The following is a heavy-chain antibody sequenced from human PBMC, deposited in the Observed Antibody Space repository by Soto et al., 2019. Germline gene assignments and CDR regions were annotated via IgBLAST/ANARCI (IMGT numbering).Heavy chain of an antibody. Sequence: ASVKVSCKASGYTFTSYGISWVRQAPGQGLEWMGWISAYNGNTNYAQKLQGRVTMTPDTSTSTAYMELRSLRTDDTAVYYCARDPHYYDSSGYYEDEAYFDYWGQGTLVTVSS. CDR2: ISAYNGNT. D-gene: IGHD3-22*01. J-gene: IGHJ4*02. CDR1: GYTFTSYG. CDR3: ARDPHYYDSSGYYEDEAYFDY. V-gene: IGHV1-18*01.